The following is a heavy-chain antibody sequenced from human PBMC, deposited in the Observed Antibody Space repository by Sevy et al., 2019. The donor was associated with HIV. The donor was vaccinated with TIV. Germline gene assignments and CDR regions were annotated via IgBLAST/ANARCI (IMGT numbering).Heavy chain of an antibody. V-gene: IGHV1-2*06. J-gene: IGHJ3*02. CDR3: VREDINGPRTLLSFDI. Sequence: ASVKVSCKTTGYIFSDYNMHWVRQAPGQGLEWMALINPNSGVTIYAHNFRGRVSVTRDTSMSTAYMELRGLTSDDTAVYYWVREDINGPRTLLSFDIWGQGTMVTVSS. D-gene: IGHD3-3*01. CDR1: GYIFSDYN. CDR2: INPNSGVT.